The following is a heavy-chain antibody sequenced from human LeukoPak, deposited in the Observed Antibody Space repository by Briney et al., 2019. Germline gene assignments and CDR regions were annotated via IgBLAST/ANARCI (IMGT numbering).Heavy chain of an antibody. J-gene: IGHJ3*02. CDR1: GYTFTGYY. CDR3: ARPAGVVIRVHGGAFDI. V-gene: IGHV1-2*04. Sequence: ASVNVSCKASGYTFTGYYMHWVRQAPGQGLEWMGWINPNSGGTNYAQKFQGWVTMTRDTSISTAYMELSRLRSDDTAVYYCARPAGVVIRVHGGAFDIWGQGTMVTVSS. D-gene: IGHD3-3*01. CDR2: INPNSGGT.